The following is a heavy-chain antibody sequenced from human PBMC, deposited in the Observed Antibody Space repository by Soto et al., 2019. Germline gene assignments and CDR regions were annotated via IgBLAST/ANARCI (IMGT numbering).Heavy chain of an antibody. CDR1: GYTFTGYY. J-gene: IGHJ5*02. CDR3: ARDGGYCSGGSCLYRANWFDP. CDR2: INPNSGGT. D-gene: IGHD2-15*01. V-gene: IGHV1-2*02. Sequence: ASVKVSCKASGYTFTGYYMHWVRQAPGQGLEWMGWINPNSGGTNYAQKFQGRVTMTRDTSISTAYMELSRLRSDDTAVYYCARDGGYCSGGSCLYRANWFDPWGQGTLVTVSS.